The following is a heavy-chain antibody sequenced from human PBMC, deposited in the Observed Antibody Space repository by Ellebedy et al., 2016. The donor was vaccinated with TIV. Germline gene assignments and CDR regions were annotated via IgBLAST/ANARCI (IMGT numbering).Heavy chain of an antibody. CDR1: GFTFSIYA. Sequence: GESLKISCAASGFTFSIYAMGWVRQAPGKGLEWVSTISRNGGGTYYAGSVEGRFTISRDNSNNTLWLQMSGLRAEDTARYFCAKDLGIERQWGFDSWGQGTLVTVSS. CDR3: AKDLGIERQWGFDS. CDR2: ISRNGGGT. D-gene: IGHD1-26*01. J-gene: IGHJ4*02. V-gene: IGHV3-23*01.